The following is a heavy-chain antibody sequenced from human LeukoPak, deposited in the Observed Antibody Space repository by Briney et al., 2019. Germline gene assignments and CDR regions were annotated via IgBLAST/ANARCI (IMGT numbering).Heavy chain of an antibody. V-gene: IGHV6-1*01. CDR1: GDSVSSNSAA. CDR2: TYYRSEWYN. J-gene: IGHJ1*01. CDR3: AQVDSTGYFYFQH. D-gene: IGHD3-22*01. Sequence: SQTLSHTCAISGDSVSSNSAAWNWIRQSPSRGLEWLGRTYYRSEWYNDYAVSVKSRININPDTSKNQFSLQLNSVTPEDTAVYYCAQVDSTGYFYFQHWGQGTLVTVSS.